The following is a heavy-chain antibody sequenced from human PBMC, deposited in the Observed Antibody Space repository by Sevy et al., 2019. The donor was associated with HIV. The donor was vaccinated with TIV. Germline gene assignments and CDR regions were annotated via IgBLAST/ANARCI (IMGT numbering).Heavy chain of an antibody. Sequence: GGSLRLSCAASGFTFSSYSMNWVRQAPGKGLEWVSSISSSSSYIYYADSVKGRFTISRDNAKNSLYLQMNSLRAEDTAVYYCARVDRSSSTTVFGGQRTLVTVSS. D-gene: IGHD6-13*01. CDR2: ISSSSSYI. CDR3: ARVDRSSSTTVF. V-gene: IGHV3-21*01. J-gene: IGHJ4*02. CDR1: GFTFSSYS.